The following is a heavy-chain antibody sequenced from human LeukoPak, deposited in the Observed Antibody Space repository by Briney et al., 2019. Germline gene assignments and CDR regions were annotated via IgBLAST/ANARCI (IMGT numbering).Heavy chain of an antibody. CDR1: GGSISSNYY. Sequence: SETLSLTCTVSGGSISSNYYWSWIRQPAGKGLEYIGRIYNSGITNYNPSLKSRVTISVDTSKNQFSLKLSSVTAADTAVYYCARGPYYYDSSAAFDIWGQGTMVTVSS. J-gene: IGHJ3*02. D-gene: IGHD3-22*01. CDR2: IYNSGIT. V-gene: IGHV4-4*07. CDR3: ARGPYYYDSSAAFDI.